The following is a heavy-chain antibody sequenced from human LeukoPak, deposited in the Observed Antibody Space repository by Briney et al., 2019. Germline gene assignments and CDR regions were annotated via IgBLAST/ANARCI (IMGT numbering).Heavy chain of an antibody. V-gene: IGHV4-39*01. CDR3: ASMVREVIITARMYYFDF. J-gene: IGHJ4*02. CDR1: GGSITNDNYY. CDR2: IHYSGST. Sequence: SETLSLTRTVSGGSITNDNYYWAWIRQPPGKGLEWLGSIHYSGSTYYNPSLKSRVTMSVDTSDNQFSLKLYSVTAADTAVYYCASMVREVIITARMYYFDFWGQGTLVTVSS. D-gene: IGHD3-10*01.